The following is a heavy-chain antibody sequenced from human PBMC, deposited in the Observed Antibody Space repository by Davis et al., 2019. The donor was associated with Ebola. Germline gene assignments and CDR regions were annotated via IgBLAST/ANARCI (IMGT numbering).Heavy chain of an antibody. D-gene: IGHD5-24*01. J-gene: IGHJ4*02. Sequence: ESLKISCAASGFTFSDYWSWIRQSPGKGLEWIAFISNGGRTIYNPSLRGRVTISIDTSKNQFSLEVRSVTAADTAFYYCVRGSDAYKTGYWGQGTLVTVSS. CDR1: GFTFSDY. V-gene: IGHV4-59*01. CDR3: VRGSDAYKTGY. CDR2: ISNGGRT.